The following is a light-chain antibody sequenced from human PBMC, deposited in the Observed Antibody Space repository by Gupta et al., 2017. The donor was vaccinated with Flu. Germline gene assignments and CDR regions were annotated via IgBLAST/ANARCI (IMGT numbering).Light chain of an antibody. Sequence: SITISCTGTSSDVGRFNLVSWYQQYTGKAPKLIIDEGSRRPSGVSNRFAGSKSGNTASLTISGLQAEDEADYYCCSYAGSDVYVFGTGTKVTVL. V-gene: IGLV2-23*01. CDR2: EGS. CDR1: SSDVGRFNL. J-gene: IGLJ1*01. CDR3: CSYAGSDVYV.